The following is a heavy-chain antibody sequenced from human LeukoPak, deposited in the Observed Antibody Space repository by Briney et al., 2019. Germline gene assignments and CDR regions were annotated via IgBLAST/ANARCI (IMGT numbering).Heavy chain of an antibody. D-gene: IGHD2-15*01. V-gene: IGHV3-23*01. CDR2: ISGSGGST. CDR3: AKVVDIVVVVAATYFDY. J-gene: IGHJ4*02. CDR1: GFTFSSYA. Sequence: GGSLRLSCAASGFTFSSYAMSWVRQAPGKGLEWVSAISGSGGSTYYADSVKGRFTISRDNSKNTLYLQMNSLRAEDTAVYYCAKVVDIVVVVAATYFDYWGQGTLVTVSS.